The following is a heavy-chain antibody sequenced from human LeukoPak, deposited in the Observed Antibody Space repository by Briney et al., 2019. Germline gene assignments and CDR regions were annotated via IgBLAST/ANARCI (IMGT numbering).Heavy chain of an antibody. CDR1: GGSISSYY. CDR3: ARDRRYCSGGSCYNNWFDP. V-gene: IGHV4-4*07. CDR2: IYTSGST. J-gene: IGHJ5*02. D-gene: IGHD2-15*01. Sequence: SETLSLTCTVSGGSISSYYWSWIRQPAGKGLEWIGRIYTSGSTNYNPSLKSRVTMSVDTSKNQFSLKPSSVTAADTAVYYCARDRRYCSGGSCYNNWFDPWGQGTLVTVSS.